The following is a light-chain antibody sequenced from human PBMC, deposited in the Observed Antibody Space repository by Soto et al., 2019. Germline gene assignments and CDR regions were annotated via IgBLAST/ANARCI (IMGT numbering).Light chain of an antibody. J-gene: IGKJ1*01. CDR1: QSVRNN. Sequence: ETLLTQSPGTLSLSPGERATLSCRASQSVRNNLAWYQQKPGQAPRLLIYGASSRATGIPDRFSGSGSGTDFTLTISRLEPEDFAVYYCQQYGSSSWTFGQGTKVDNK. V-gene: IGKV3-20*01. CDR2: GAS. CDR3: QQYGSSSWT.